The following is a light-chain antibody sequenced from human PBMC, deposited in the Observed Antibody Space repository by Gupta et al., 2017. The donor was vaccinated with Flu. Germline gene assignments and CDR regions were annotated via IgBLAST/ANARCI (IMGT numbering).Light chain of an antibody. CDR3: ATWDNNLRGV. J-gene: IGLJ3*02. Sequence: GSNSHIGNNFVSWYQQVAGTAPKLIIYENNKRPAGIPDRFSGSKSGTSATLGITALQTGDEADYYGATWDNNLRGVFGGGTKLTVL. CDR1: NSHIGNNF. CDR2: ENN. V-gene: IGLV1-51*01.